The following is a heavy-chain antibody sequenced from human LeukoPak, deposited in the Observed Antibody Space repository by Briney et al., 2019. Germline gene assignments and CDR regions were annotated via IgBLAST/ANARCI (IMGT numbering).Heavy chain of an antibody. CDR3: ARDRGGSGAAAARWFDP. J-gene: IGHJ5*02. Sequence: KSSETLSLTCTVSGGSISSYYWSWIRQPAGKGLEWIGRIYTSGSTNYNPSLKSRVTMSVDTSKNQFSLKLSSVTAADTAVYYCARDRGGSGAAAARWFDPWGQGTPVTVSS. V-gene: IGHV4-4*07. CDR2: IYTSGST. CDR1: GGSISSYY. D-gene: IGHD6-13*01.